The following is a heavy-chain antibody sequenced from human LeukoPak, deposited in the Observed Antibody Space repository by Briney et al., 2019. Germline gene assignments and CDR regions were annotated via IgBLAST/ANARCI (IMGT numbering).Heavy chain of an antibody. CDR3: ARERYVDYGDYNRYFQH. CDR1: GGTFSSYA. V-gene: IGHV1-69*05. Sequence: ASVKVSCKASGGTFSSYAISWVRQAPGQGLERMGGIIPIFGTANYAQKFQGRVTMTTDTSTSTVYMELRSLRSDDTAVYYCARERYVDYGDYNRYFQHWGQGTLVTVSS. D-gene: IGHD4-17*01. CDR2: IIPIFGTA. J-gene: IGHJ1*01.